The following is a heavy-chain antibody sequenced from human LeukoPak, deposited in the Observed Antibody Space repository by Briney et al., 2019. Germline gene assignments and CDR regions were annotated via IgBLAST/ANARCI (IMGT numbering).Heavy chain of an antibody. D-gene: IGHD3-10*01. J-gene: IGHJ4*02. V-gene: IGHV3-15*01. Sequence: PGGSLRLSCAASGFTFSNAWMSWVRQAPGKGLEWVGRIKSKTDGGTTDYAAPVKGRFTISRDDSKNTLYLQMNSLKAEDTAVYYCARDVPDIWFGESQGFDYWGQGTLVTVSS. CDR2: IKSKTDGGTT. CDR3: ARDVPDIWFGESQGFDY. CDR1: GFTFSNAW.